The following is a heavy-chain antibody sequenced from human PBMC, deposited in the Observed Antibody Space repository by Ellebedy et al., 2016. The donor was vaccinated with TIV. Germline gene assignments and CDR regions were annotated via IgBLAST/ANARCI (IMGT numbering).Heavy chain of an antibody. J-gene: IGHJ4*02. CDR3: TSPAVGHTTGCCRYYFDY. V-gene: IGHV3-23*01. Sequence: GESLKISCAASGFTFSIYAMSWVRQAPGKGLEWVSLISASGDSTYYADSVKGRFTISRDNSKNTLYLQMNSLRAEDTAVYDCTSPAVGHTTGCCRYYFDYWGLGTLVTVSS. CDR1: GFTFSIYA. D-gene: IGHD2-15*01. CDR2: ISASGDST.